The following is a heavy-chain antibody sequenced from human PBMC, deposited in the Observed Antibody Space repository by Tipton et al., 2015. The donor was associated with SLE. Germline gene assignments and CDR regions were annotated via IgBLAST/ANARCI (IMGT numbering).Heavy chain of an antibody. CDR1: GGSISSGSYY. D-gene: IGHD2-2*01. Sequence: TLSLTCTVSGGSISSGSYYWSWIRQPAGKGLEWIGRIYTSGSTNYNPSLKSRVTISVDTSKNQFSLKLSSVTAADTAVYYCARGRDIVVVPAAMRGRFDPWGQGTLVTVSS. J-gene: IGHJ5*02. CDR2: IYTSGST. V-gene: IGHV4-61*02. CDR3: ARGRDIVVVPAAMRGRFDP.